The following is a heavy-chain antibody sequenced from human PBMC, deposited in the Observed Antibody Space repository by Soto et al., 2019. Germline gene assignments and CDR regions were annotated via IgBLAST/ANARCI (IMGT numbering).Heavy chain of an antibody. CDR3: ARATDPYSRGWLFDY. Sequence: GASVKVSCKASGYSFTDYHIHWVRQAPGQGLEWLGRINPKSGGTSTAQKFQGWVTMTTDTSISTASMELTRLTSDDTAIYYCARATDPYSRGWLFDYWGQGTPVTVSS. CDR1: GYSFTDYH. J-gene: IGHJ4*02. V-gene: IGHV1-2*04. CDR2: INPKSGGT. D-gene: IGHD6-19*01.